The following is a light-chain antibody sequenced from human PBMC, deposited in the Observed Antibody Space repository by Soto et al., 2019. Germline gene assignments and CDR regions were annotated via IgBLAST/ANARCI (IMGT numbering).Light chain of an antibody. CDR1: SSDVGGYNY. V-gene: IGLV2-8*01. CDR3: NAYGGSNNWV. J-gene: IGLJ3*02. CDR2: EVS. Sequence: QSALTQPASVSGSPGQSITISCTGTSSDVGGYNYVSWYQQHPGKAPKLMIYEVSKRPSGVPDRFAGSKSGNTASLTVSGLQGEDEADYYCNAYGGSNNWVFGGGTKLTVL.